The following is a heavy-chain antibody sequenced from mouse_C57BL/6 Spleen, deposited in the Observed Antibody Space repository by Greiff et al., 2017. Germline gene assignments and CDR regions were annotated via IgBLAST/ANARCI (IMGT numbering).Heavy chain of an antibody. D-gene: IGHD1-1*01. CDR1: GFSLTSYG. V-gene: IGHV2-2*01. CDR2: IWRGGST. CDR3: ARGGGSSSAWFAY. J-gene: IGHJ3*01. Sequence: VQLQQSGPGLVQPSQSLSITCTVSGFSLTSYGVHWVRQSPGTGLEWLGVIWRGGSTDYYAAFISRRSISKDKYKSQVSVNMNSLQADDTAIYYCARGGGSSSAWFAYWGQGTLVTVSA.